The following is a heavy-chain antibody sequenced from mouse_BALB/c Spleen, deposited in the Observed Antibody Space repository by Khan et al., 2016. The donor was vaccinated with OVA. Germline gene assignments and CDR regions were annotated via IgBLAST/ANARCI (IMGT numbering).Heavy chain of an antibody. CDR2: ISTGGDYP. Sequence: EVELVESGGDLVKPGGSLKLSCAASGFTFSSYSMSWVRQTPDKRLVWVATISTGGDYPYYPDNVKGRFIISRDDAKNTLYLQMSSLKSEDTAMYYCASHLTGSFAYWGQGTLVTVSA. D-gene: IGHD4-1*01. J-gene: IGHJ3*01. CDR3: ASHLTGSFAY. CDR1: GFTFSSYS. V-gene: IGHV5-6*01.